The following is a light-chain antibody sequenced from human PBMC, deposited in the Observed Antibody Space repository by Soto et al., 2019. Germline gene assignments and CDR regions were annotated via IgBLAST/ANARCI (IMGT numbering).Light chain of an antibody. CDR2: AAS. V-gene: IGKV1-39*01. CDR1: QSISSY. J-gene: IGKJ5*01. CDR3: QQFHSFPIT. Sequence: DIQMTQSPSSLSASVGDRVTITCRASQSISSYLNWYQQKPGKAPKLLIYAASSLQSGVPSRFSGSGSGTDFTLTINSLQPEDYATYYCQQFHSFPITFGQGTRLEI.